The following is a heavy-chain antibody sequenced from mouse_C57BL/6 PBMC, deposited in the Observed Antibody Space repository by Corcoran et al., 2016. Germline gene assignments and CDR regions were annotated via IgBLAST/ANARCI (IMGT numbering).Heavy chain of an antibody. CDR1: GYTFTTYG. J-gene: IGHJ1*03. CDR2: INTYSGVP. CDR3: ARDSNWYFDV. V-gene: IGHV9-3*01. Sequence: QIQLVQSGPELQKPGETVKISCKASGYTFTTYGMSWGRQAPGKGLKWMAWINTYSGVPTYADDFKGRFAFSLETSASTAYLQINNLKNEDTATYFCARDSNWYFDVWGTGTTVTVSS. D-gene: IGHD2-5*01.